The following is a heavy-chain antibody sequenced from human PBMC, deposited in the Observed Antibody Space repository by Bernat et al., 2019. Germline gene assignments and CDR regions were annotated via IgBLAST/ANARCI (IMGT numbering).Heavy chain of an antibody. CDR1: GGSISSSTYY. CDR2: IYYSGTT. J-gene: IGHJ4*02. CDR3: ARHFGAYDSSWYYFDY. D-gene: IGHD3-22*01. Sequence: QLQLQESGPGLVKPSETLSLTCAVSGGSISSSTYYWGWIRQPPGKGLEWIGSIYYSGTTYYNPSLKSRVTISVDTSKNQFSLKLTSVTAADTAVYYCARHFGAYDSSWYYFDYWGQGTLVTVSS. V-gene: IGHV4-39*01.